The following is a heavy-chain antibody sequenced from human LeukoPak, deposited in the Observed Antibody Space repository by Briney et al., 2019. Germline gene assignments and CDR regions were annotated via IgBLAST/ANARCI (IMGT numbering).Heavy chain of an antibody. J-gene: IGHJ4*02. Sequence: PGGSLRLSCAASGFTFSSYSMNWVRQAPGKGLEWVSSISSSSSYIYYADSVKGRFTISRDNAKNSLYLQMNSLRAKDTAVYYCARIAPYSSSSGLIYYFDYWGQGTLVTVSS. CDR1: GFTFSSYS. D-gene: IGHD6-6*01. V-gene: IGHV3-21*01. CDR3: ARIAPYSSSSGLIYYFDY. CDR2: ISSSSSYI.